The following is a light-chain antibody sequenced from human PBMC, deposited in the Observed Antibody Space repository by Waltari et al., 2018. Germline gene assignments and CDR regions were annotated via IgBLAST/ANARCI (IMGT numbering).Light chain of an antibody. J-gene: IGKJ1*01. CDR1: QGISNY. V-gene: IGKV1-27*01. CDR3: QKYNSART. CDR2: AAS. Sequence: DIQMTQSPSSLSASVGDRVTITCRASQGISNYLAWYQQKPGKGPKLLIYAASTLQSGVPSRVSGSGSGTDFTLTISSLQPEDVATYYCQKYNSARTFGQGTKVEIK.